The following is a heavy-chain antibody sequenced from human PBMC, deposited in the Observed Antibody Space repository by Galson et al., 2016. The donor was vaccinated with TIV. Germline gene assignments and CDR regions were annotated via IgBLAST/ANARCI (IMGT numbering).Heavy chain of an antibody. CDR2: VSWTGTYT. V-gene: IGHV3-20*04. D-gene: IGHD5-18*01. J-gene: IGHJ3*02. CDR1: GFVFGDYA. Sequence: SLRLSCAASGFVFGDYAMTWVRQVPGKGLEWVSGVSWTGTYTKYADSVKGRFTISRDNAKKSLYLQTTSLRAEDTALYYCAKDLSQSIDTYENIAFDIWGQGTLVTVSS. CDR3: AKDLSQSIDTYENIAFDI.